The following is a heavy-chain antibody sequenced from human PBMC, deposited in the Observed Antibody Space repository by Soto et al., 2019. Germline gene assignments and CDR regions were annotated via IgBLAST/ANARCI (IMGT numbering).Heavy chain of an antibody. CDR3: ALYDSSGSRGFQH. V-gene: IGHV4-31*03. D-gene: IGHD3-22*01. J-gene: IGHJ1*01. CDR1: GGSISSGGYS. CDR2: IYYSGST. Sequence: QVQLQESGPGLVKPSQTLSLTCTVSGGSISSGGYSWSWIRQHPGKGLEWIGYIYYSGSTYYNPSLKSRVTXSVDTSXSXXXXKXSSVTAADTAVYYCALYDSSGSRGFQHWGQGTLVTVSS.